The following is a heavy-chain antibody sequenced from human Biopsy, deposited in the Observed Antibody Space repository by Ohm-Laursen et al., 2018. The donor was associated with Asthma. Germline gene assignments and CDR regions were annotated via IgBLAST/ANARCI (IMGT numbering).Heavy chain of an antibody. D-gene: IGHD3-22*01. CDR3: AKVRSDWVITESFDY. CDR2: ISWNSATI. V-gene: IGHV3-9*01. CDR1: GFKFDEYT. J-gene: IGHJ4*02. Sequence: RSLRLSCSASGFKFDEYTMHWVRQAPGKGLEWVSGISWNSATIGCADSVEGRFTISRDNAKNSVFLHMDSLRPEDTAFYYCAKVRSDWVITESFDYWGQGVLVTVSS.